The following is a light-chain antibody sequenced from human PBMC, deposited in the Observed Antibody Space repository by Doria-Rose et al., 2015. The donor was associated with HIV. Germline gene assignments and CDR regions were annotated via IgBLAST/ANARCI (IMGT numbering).Light chain of an antibody. CDR2: GDN. V-gene: IGLV1-40*01. J-gene: IGLJ1*01. CDR3: QSYDSSLSGFV. Sequence: SNVGAGYDVHWYQQLPGTAPKLLIYGDNNRPSGVSYRFSGSKSGTSASLAIAGLRAEDEADYYCQSYDSSLSGFVSGTGTKVTVL. CDR1: SNVGAGYD.